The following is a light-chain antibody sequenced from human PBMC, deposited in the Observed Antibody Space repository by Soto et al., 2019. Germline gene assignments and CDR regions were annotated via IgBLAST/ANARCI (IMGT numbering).Light chain of an antibody. CDR3: QQYNGT. CDR1: QSVSSN. V-gene: IGKV3-15*01. J-gene: IGKJ1*01. Sequence: IVMTQSPATLSVSPGERATLSCRASQSVSSNLAWYQQKPGQAPRLLIYGASTRATGIPSRFSGSGSGTEFTLTISSLQPDDFATYYCQQYNGTCGQGTKVDI. CDR2: GAS.